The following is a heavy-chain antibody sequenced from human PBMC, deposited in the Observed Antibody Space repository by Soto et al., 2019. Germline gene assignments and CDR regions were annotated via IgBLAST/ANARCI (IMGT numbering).Heavy chain of an antibody. D-gene: IGHD5-18*01. CDR1: GFTFSSYG. V-gene: IGHV3-30*18. J-gene: IGHJ4*02. CDR2: ISYDGSNK. CDR3: AKELPIMFLVETAMVTPGVY. Sequence: QVQLVESGGGVVQPGRSLRLSCAASGFTFSSYGMHWVRQAPGKGLEWVAVISYDGSNKYYADSVKGRFTISRDNSKNTMYLQVNNLRDDDTAVYYCAKELPIMFLVETAMVTPGVYWGQGTLVTVSS.